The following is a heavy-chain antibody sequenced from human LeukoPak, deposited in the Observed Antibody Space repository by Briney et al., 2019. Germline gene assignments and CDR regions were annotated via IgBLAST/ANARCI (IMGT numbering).Heavy chain of an antibody. CDR3: AQHGRGRRYFGWFIDSFDL. J-gene: IGHJ5*02. Sequence: PSETLSPTSAVGRRRVGKEGRYWWWTHQHKKKGLEWIGCIYYSGSTYYNPSLKSRVTISVDTSKNQFSLKLSSVTAADTAVYYCAQHGRGRRYFGWFIDSFDLWGNGTLVTVFS. CDR1: RRRVGKEGRY. V-gene: IGHV4-31*11. D-gene: IGHD3-9*01. CDR2: IYYSGST.